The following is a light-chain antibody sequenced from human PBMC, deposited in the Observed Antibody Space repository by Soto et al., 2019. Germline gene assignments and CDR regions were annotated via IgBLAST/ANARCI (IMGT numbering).Light chain of an antibody. CDR3: QQYKSYSPIT. J-gene: IGKJ5*01. CDR1: QSISSW. Sequence: DIQMTQSPSTLSASVGDRVTITCRASQSISSWLAWYQQKPGKAPKLLIYDASSLESGVPSTFSGSGSGTEFTLTISSLQPDDFATYYCQQYKSYSPITFGQGTRLEIK. V-gene: IGKV1-5*01. CDR2: DAS.